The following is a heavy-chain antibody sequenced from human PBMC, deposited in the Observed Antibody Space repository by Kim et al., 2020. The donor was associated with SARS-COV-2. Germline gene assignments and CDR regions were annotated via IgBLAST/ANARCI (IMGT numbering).Heavy chain of an antibody. J-gene: IGHJ6*02. CDR3: ARGDSEVVVVAATQYYYYGMDV. CDR2: INHSGST. V-gene: IGHV4-34*01. CDR1: GGSFSGYY. D-gene: IGHD2-15*01. Sequence: SETLSLTCAVYGGSFSGYYWSWIRQPPGKGLEWIGEINHSGSTNYNPSLKSRVTISVDTSKNQFSLKLSSVTAADTAVYYCARGDSEVVVVAATQYYYYGMDVWGQGTTVTVSS.